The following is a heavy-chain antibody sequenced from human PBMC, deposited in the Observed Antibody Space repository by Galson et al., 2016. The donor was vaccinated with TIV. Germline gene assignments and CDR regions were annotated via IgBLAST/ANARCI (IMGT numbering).Heavy chain of an antibody. CDR2: MNPGDSET. J-gene: IGHJ4*02. CDR1: GYMFSAHW. CDR3: AKGKEYYEF. D-gene: IGHD3-16*01. Sequence: QSGAEVKKPGESLIIPCKASGYMFSAHWFGWVRQMPGKGPEWIGIMNPGDSETRYSPSFEGQVTISADNSISTAYLQWHSLKASDTAVYYCAKGKEYYEFWGQGTLVTVSS. V-gene: IGHV5-51*03.